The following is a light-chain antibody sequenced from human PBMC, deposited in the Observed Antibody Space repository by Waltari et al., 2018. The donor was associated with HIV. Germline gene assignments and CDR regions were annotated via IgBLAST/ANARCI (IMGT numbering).Light chain of an antibody. Sequence: QVVVTQEPSLSVSPGGTVTVTCAPVAGTVSRNHYTHWFQLKPGQAPRTPSYDTEKRHPWTPGRFAGSLIGGRAALMLAGALPDDEADYYCLLSYFGVRVFGGGTKLTV. V-gene: IGLV7-46*01. CDR1: AGTVSRNHY. J-gene: IGLJ3*02. CDR3: LLSYFGVRV. CDR2: DTE.